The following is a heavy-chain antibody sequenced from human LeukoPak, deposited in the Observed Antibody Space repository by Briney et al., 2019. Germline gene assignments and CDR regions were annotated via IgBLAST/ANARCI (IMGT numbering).Heavy chain of an antibody. CDR1: GGTFSSYA. D-gene: IGHD3-10*01. V-gene: IGHV1-69*04. CDR2: IIPILGIA. Sequence: ASVKVSCKASGGTFSSYAISWVRQAPGQGLEWMGRIIPILGIANYAQKFQGRVTITTDESTSTAYMELSSLRSEDTAVYYCARGRMVRGVALDYWGQGTLVTVSS. J-gene: IGHJ4*02. CDR3: ARGRMVRGVALDY.